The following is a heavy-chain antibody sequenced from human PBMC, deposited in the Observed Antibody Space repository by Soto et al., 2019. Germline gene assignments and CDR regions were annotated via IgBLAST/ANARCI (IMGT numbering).Heavy chain of an antibody. D-gene: IGHD6-13*01. J-gene: IGHJ5*02. CDR2: IDPSDSYI. V-gene: IGHV5-10-1*01. Sequence: PGESLKISCKGSGYSFTSYWISWVRQMPGKGLVWMGRIDPSDSYINYSPSFQGHVTISADKSISTAYLQWGSLKASDTAMYYCARLPLAAAYSDANTWGQGTLVTVSS. CDR3: ARLPLAAAYSDANT. CDR1: GYSFTSYW.